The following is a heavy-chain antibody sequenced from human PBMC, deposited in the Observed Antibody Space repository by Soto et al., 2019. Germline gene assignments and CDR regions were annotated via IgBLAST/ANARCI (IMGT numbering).Heavy chain of an antibody. CDR1: GGSISSSTYY. D-gene: IGHD3-10*01. J-gene: IGHJ4*02. CDR3: ATQRDRIIRVDY. CDR2: IYYSGST. Sequence: SETLSLTCTVSGGSISSSTYYWGWTRQPPGKGLEWIGSIYYSGSTYYNPSLKSRVTISVDTSKNQFSLKLSSVTAADTAVYYCATQRDRIIRVDYWGQGTLVTVSS. V-gene: IGHV4-39*01.